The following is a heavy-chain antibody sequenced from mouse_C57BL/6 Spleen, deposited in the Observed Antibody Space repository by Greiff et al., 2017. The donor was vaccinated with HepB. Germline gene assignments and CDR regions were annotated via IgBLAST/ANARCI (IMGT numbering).Heavy chain of an antibody. V-gene: IGHV6-3*01. CDR2: IRLKSDNYAT. CDR3: TYYYGSRGYAMDY. Sequence: EVQVVESGGGLVQPGGSMKLSCVASGFTFSNYWMNWVRQSPEKGLEWVAQIRLKSDNYATHYAESVKGRFTISRDDSKSSVYLQMNNLRAEDTGIYYCTYYYGSRGYAMDYWGQGTSVTVSS. D-gene: IGHD1-1*01. CDR1: GFTFSNYW. J-gene: IGHJ4*01.